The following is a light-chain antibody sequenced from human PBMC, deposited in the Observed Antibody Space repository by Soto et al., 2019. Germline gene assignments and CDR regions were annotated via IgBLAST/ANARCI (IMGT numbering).Light chain of an antibody. J-gene: IGKJ2*01. Sequence: EIVMTQSPATLSVSPGERATLSCRASQSVSSNLAWYQQKPGQAPRLLIYGASTRATGIPARFSGSGSGTEFTLTISRLQSEDFAGSYCQQYNNWPPRYTFGQGTKLEIK. CDR3: QQYNNWPPRYT. V-gene: IGKV3-15*01. CDR1: QSVSSN. CDR2: GAS.